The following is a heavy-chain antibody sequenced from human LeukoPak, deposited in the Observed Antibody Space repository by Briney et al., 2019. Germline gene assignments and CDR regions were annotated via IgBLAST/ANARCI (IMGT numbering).Heavy chain of an antibody. J-gene: IGHJ4*02. CDR2: ISSSSSTI. V-gene: IGHV3-48*01. CDR3: ARGSTYYDSSGQVPFDY. D-gene: IGHD3-22*01. CDR1: GFTISSYA. Sequence: GGSLRLSCAASGFTISSYAMSWVRQAPGKGLEWVSYISSSSSTIYYADSVKGRFTISRDNAKNSLYLQMNSLRAEDTAVYYCARGSTYYDSSGQVPFDYWGQGTLVTVSS.